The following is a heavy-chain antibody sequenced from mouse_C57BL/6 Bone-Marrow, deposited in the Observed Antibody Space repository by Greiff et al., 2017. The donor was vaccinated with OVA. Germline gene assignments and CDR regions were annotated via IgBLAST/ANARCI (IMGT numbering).Heavy chain of an antibody. V-gene: IGHV5-17*01. CDR3: ARPLIYGVAY. J-gene: IGHJ3*01. CDR1: GFTFSDYG. CDR2: ISSGSSTI. Sequence: EVNVVESGGGLVKPGGSLKLSCAASGFTFSDYGMHWVRQAPEKGLEWVAYISSGSSTIYYADTVKGRFTISRDNAKNTLFLQMTSLRSEDTAMYYCARPLIYGVAYWGQGTLVTVSA. D-gene: IGHD1-1*01.